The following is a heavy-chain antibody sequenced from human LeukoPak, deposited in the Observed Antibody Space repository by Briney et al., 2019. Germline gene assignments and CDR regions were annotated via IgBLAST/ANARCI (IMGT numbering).Heavy chain of an antibody. CDR3: ARGRGYGGNFFY. Sequence: PSETLSLTCAVYGGSFSGYYWSWIRQPPGKGLEWIGEINHSGSTNYNPSLKSRVTISVDTSKNQFSLKLSSVTAADTAVYYCARGRGYGGNFFYWGQGTLVTVSS. D-gene: IGHD4-23*01. CDR2: INHSGST. V-gene: IGHV4-34*01. CDR1: GGSFSGYY. J-gene: IGHJ4*02.